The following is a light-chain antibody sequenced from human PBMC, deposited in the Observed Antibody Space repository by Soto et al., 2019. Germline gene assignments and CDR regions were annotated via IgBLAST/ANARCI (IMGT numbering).Light chain of an antibody. J-gene: IGKJ4*01. CDR1: QSVSGNK. Sequence: EIVLTQSPGTLSLSPGERATLSCRASQSVSGNKLAWYQQKPGQAPRFLIYVASSRATGIPDRFSGSGSGTDFTLTITRLEPEEFAVYYCQQYGSSPLTFGGGNKVEIK. V-gene: IGKV3-20*01. CDR2: VAS. CDR3: QQYGSSPLT.